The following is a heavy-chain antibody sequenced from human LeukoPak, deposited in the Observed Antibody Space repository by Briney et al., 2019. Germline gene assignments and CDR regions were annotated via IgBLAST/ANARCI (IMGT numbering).Heavy chain of an antibody. Sequence: SETLSLTCTVSGGSISSYYWSWIRQAAGKGLEWIGRIYTSGSTNCNPSLKSRVTMSVDTSKNQFSLKLSSVTAADTAVYFCARDPCNSTSCHRRYGLDQWGQGTLVTVSS. V-gene: IGHV4-4*07. D-gene: IGHD2-2*01. CDR1: GGSISSYY. J-gene: IGHJ4*02. CDR3: ARDPCNSTSCHRRYGLDQ. CDR2: IYTSGST.